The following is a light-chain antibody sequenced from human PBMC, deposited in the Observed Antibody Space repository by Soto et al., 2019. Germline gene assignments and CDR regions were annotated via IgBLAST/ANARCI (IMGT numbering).Light chain of an antibody. CDR3: HRHETYPLA. CDR2: RAS. CDR1: RDIGTW. V-gene: IGKV1-5*03. Sequence: DIQMTQSPSTLSGSVGDRVTITCRASRDIGTWLAWFQQKPGRAPNLLIYRASTLARGVPSRFSGSGSGTEFTLTISSLQPDDFATYYCHRHETYPLAFGGGTKVDIK. J-gene: IGKJ4*01.